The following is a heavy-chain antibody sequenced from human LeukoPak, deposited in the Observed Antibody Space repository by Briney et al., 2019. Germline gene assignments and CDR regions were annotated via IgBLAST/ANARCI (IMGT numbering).Heavy chain of an antibody. J-gene: IGHJ4*02. CDR2: IKHDGSEK. V-gene: IGHV3-7*02. CDR1: GFTFSMYW. Sequence: GGSLRLSCAASGFTFSMYWMSWVRQAPGKGLEWVANIKHDGSEKFYVDSVKGRFIISRDNAKNSLFLQLNSLRDEDTAVYYCATRGYYYDSGGYSYFDYWGQGTLVTVSS. D-gene: IGHD3-22*01. CDR3: ATRGYYYDSGGYSYFDY.